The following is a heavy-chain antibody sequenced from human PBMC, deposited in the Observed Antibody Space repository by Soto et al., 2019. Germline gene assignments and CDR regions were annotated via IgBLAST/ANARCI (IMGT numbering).Heavy chain of an antibody. CDR1: GFTFSSYR. J-gene: IGHJ4*02. CDR2: ISSSSSYI. Sequence: GSLRLSCAASGFTFSSYRMNWVRQAPGKGLEWVSSISSSSSYIYYADSVKGRFTISRDNAKNSLYLQMNSLRAEDTAVYYCARDPESYDSSGYSYYFDYWGQGTLVTVSS. D-gene: IGHD3-22*01. V-gene: IGHV3-21*01. CDR3: ARDPESYDSSGYSYYFDY.